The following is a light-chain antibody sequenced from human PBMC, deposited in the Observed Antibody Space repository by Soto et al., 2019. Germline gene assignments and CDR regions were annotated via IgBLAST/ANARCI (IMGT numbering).Light chain of an antibody. J-gene: IGLJ1*01. CDR3: SSFAGSYTPYV. V-gene: IGLV2-14*01. Sequence: QSVLTQPASVSGSPGQSITISCTGTDNDIGGYNYVSWYQQHPGKAPKLMIYEVTHRPSGVSGRFFASKSGNTASLTISGLQAEDEADYYCSSFAGSYTPYVFGIGTKVTVL. CDR1: DNDIGGYNY. CDR2: EVT.